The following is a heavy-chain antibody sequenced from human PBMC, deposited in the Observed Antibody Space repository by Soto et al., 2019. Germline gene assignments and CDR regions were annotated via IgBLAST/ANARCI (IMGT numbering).Heavy chain of an antibody. J-gene: IGHJ4*02. V-gene: IGHV3-66*01. Sequence: GGSLRLSCAASGFTVSSNYMSWVRQAPGKGLEWVSVIYSGGSTYYADSVKGRFTISRDNSKNTLYLQMNSLRAEDTAVYYCARDRGGWLRPTYFDYWGQGTLVTVSS. CDR2: IYSGGST. D-gene: IGHD5-12*01. CDR3: ARDRGGWLRPTYFDY. CDR1: GFTVSSNY.